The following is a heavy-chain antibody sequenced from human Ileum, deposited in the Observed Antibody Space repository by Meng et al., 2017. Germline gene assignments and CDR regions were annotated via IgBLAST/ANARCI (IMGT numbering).Heavy chain of an antibody. J-gene: IGHJ4*02. CDR2: IYYSGST. CDR3: ARERAEIVASHGDH. Sequence: PGAGPRQVEPSGTLSLSCTVSGGSIRSSSYDWAWIRQPPGKGLEWIGNIYYSGSTYYSPSLKSRVTISVDTSKNQFSLKLSSVTAADTAVYYCARERAEIVASHGDHWGQGTLVTVSS. D-gene: IGHD5-12*01. CDR1: GGSIRSSSYD. V-gene: IGHV4-39*07.